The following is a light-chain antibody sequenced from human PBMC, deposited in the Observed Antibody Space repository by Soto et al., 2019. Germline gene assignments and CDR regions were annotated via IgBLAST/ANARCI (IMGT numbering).Light chain of an antibody. V-gene: IGLV2-14*01. CDR2: EVS. CDR1: SGDVGGYKF. CDR3: GSYTRNIYV. Sequence: QSALTQPASVSGSPGQSITIYCTGTSGDVGGYKFVSWYQQQPGKAPQLMIYEVSNRPSGVSSRFSGSKSGNTASLTISGLQAEDEADYFCGSYTRNIYVLGNGTKVTVL. J-gene: IGLJ1*01.